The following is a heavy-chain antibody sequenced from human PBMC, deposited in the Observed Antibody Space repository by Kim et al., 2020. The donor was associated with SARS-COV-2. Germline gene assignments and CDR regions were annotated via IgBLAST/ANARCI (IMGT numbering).Heavy chain of an antibody. V-gene: IGHV7-4-1*02. CDR1: GYIFTNNN. D-gene: IGHD2-15*01. Sequence: ASVKVSCKASGYIFTNNNLNWVRQAPGQGLEWLGWINTNTANPTYAQGFRGRFVFSLDISVGTAYLDVSSLKDEDTAVYYCARDRDCRGRTCDTKLDHWGQGTLITVSS. CDR3: ARDRDCRGRTCDTKLDH. J-gene: IGHJ5*02. CDR2: INTNTANP.